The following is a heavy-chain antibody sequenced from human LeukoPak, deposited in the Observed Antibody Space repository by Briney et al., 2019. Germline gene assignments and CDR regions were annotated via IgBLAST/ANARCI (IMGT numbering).Heavy chain of an antibody. Sequence: ASVKVSCKASGYTFTSYGISWVRQAPGQGREWMGWISAYNGNTNYAQKLQGRVTMTTDTSTSTAYMELRSLGSDDTAVYYCAAAEVGFDTLYFDYWGQGTLVTVSS. CDR3: AAAEVGFDTLYFDY. CDR1: GYTFTSYG. CDR2: ISAYNGNT. V-gene: IGHV1-18*01. D-gene: IGHD5-12*01. J-gene: IGHJ4*02.